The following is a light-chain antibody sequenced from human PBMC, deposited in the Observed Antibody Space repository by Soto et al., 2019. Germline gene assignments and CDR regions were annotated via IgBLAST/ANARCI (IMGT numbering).Light chain of an antibody. CDR1: QSIYKW. CDR3: QQYNSFPLT. J-gene: IGKJ4*01. CDR2: EAA. Sequence: DIQMTQSPSTLSASIGDTVTIRCRASQSIYKWLAWYQQKPQKAPKVLIFEAAGLESGVSSRFRGSGSGTEFTLTISGLQPDDLATYYCQQYNSFPLTFGGGTTVEL. V-gene: IGKV1-5*01.